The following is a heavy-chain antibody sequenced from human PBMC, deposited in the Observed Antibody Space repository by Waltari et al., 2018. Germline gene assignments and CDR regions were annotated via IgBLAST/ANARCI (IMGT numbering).Heavy chain of an antibody. CDR3: ARSGEMKGTVDY. CDR1: GGTFSTYT. D-gene: IGHD1-1*01. Sequence: HVQLEQSGDAVKKPGSSVKVSCKASGGTFSTYTVTWVRQAPGQGLEWMGSIIPFRGISKYAQSLQARLTITVDQSTNTGYMELNNLRPEDTGVYYCARSGEMKGTVDYWGQGTLVTVSS. J-gene: IGHJ4*02. CDR2: IIPFRGIS. V-gene: IGHV1-69*02.